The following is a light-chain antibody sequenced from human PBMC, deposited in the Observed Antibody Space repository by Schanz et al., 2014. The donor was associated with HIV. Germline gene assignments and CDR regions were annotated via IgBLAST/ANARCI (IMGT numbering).Light chain of an antibody. CDR2: GND. J-gene: IGLJ3*02. V-gene: IGLV6-57*04. CDR3: HSCDSGSPGV. Sequence: NFMLTQPHSVSESPGKTVVISCTRSSGSIASDYVQWYQQRPGSAPTVVIQGNDQRPSGVPDRFSGSIDRSSNSATLNISGLKSEYEADYFCHSCDSGSPGVFGGGTKLTVL. CDR1: SGSIASDY.